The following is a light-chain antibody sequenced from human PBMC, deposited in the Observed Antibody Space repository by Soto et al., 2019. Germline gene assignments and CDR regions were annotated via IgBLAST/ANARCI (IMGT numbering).Light chain of an antibody. V-gene: IGKV4-1*01. CDR2: WAS. J-gene: IGKJ2*01. CDR3: QQYYSTQGNT. Sequence: DIVMTQSPDSLAVSLGERATINCKSSQSVLYSSNNKNYLAWYQQKPGQPPKLLIYWASTRESGVPDRFSGSGSGTDFTHTISSLQAEDVAVYYCQQYYSTQGNTFGQGTKLEIK. CDR1: QSVLYSSNNKNY.